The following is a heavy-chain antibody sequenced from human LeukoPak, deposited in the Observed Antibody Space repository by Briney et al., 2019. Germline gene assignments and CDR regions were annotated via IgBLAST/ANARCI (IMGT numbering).Heavy chain of an antibody. CDR2: ISSSSTYI. D-gene: IGHD4-17*01. CDR3: ARDMTTVSFDY. CDR1: GFTFSTYS. Sequence: GGSLRLSCAASGFTFSTYSMNGGSQAPGKGMEWGSSISSSSTYIYYADSVKGRFTISRDNAKNSLYLQMNSLRADDTAVYYCARDMTTVSFDYWGQGTLVTVSS. J-gene: IGHJ4*02. V-gene: IGHV3-21*01.